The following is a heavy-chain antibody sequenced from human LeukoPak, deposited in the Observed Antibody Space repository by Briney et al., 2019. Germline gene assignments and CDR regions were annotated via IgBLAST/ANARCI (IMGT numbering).Heavy chain of an antibody. CDR3: AKVEKGYYFDY. D-gene: IGHD5-24*01. J-gene: IGHJ4*02. CDR1: GFTFSSYS. CDR2: ISSSSSYI. Sequence: PGGSLRLSCAASGFTFSSYSMNWVRQAPGKGLEWVSSISSSSSYIYYADSVKGRFTISRDNSKNTLYLQMNSLRAEDTAVYYCAKVEKGYYFDYWGQGTLVTVSS. V-gene: IGHV3-21*01.